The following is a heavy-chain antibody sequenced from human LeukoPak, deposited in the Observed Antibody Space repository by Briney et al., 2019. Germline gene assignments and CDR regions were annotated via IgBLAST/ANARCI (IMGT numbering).Heavy chain of an antibody. CDR3: AKDPAIAVAARGNWFDP. V-gene: IGHV3-23*01. Sequence: GGSLRLSCAASGFTFSSYAMSWVRQAPGKGLEWVSAIGGSGSTYYADSVQGRFTISRDNSKNTLYLQMNSLRAEDMAIYYCAKDPAIAVAARGNWFDPWGQGSLVTVSS. J-gene: IGHJ5*02. D-gene: IGHD6-19*01. CDR2: IGGSGST. CDR1: GFTFSSYA.